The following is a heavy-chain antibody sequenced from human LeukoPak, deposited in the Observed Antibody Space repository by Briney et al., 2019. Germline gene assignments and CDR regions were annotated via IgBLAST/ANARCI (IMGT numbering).Heavy chain of an antibody. D-gene: IGHD3-10*01. CDR2: ISYSGTT. J-gene: IGHJ5*02. CDR1: GGSISSSY. V-gene: IGHV4-59*08. CDR3: ARREVEMRASASGNWLGP. Sequence: SETLSLTCTVSGGSISSSYWNWVRQPPGKGLEWIGRISYSGTTNYNPSLKSRVTISSDTSKNQFSLRLTSVTAADTAVYYCARREVEMRASASGNWLGPWGQGTLVTVSS.